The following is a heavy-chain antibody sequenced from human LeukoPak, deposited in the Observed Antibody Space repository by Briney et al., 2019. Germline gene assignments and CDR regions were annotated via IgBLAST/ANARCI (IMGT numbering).Heavy chain of an antibody. V-gene: IGHV1-24*01. CDR1: GYTLTELS. CDR2: FDPEDGET. J-gene: IGHJ4*02. Sequence: ASVKVSCKVSGYTLTELSMHWVRQAPGKGLEWMGGFDPEDGETIYAQKFQGRVTMTEDTSTDTAYMELSSLRSEDTAVYYCATPRRFRGSYSLFYWGQGTLVTVSS. CDR3: ATPRRFRGSYSLFY. D-gene: IGHD1-26*01.